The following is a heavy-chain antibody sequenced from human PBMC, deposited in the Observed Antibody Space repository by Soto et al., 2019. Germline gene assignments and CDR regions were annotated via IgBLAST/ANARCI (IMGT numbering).Heavy chain of an antibody. Sequence: QVQLQESGPGLVKPSVTLSLTCTVSGGSISSYYWTWIRQPPGKGLEWIGFMYNSGSTHYNPSLKSRVTISLDTSKNQFSLNLRSVTAADTAVYYCASMGYHYGSGSYPLDYWGQGTLVTVSS. J-gene: IGHJ4*02. CDR1: GGSISSYY. V-gene: IGHV4-59*08. CDR3: ASMGYHYGSGSYPLDY. D-gene: IGHD3-10*01. CDR2: MYNSGST.